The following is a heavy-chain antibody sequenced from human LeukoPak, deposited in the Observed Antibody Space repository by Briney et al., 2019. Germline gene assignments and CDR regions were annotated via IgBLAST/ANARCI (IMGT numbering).Heavy chain of an antibody. CDR3: ADFYTTSGFFY. Sequence: ASVKVSCKVSGYTVTEISMHWVRQSPGKGLEWMGGLDGENDQKVYAQQFQDRVTMSEDTSTDTAYMELSNLQSEDTAVYFCADFYTTSGFFYWGQGTLVTVSS. CDR2: LDGENDQK. J-gene: IGHJ4*02. CDR1: GYTVTEIS. V-gene: IGHV1-24*01. D-gene: IGHD3-3*01.